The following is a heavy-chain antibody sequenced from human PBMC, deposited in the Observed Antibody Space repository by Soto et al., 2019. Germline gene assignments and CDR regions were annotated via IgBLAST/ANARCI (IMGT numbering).Heavy chain of an antibody. CDR2: ISGSGTNT. D-gene: IGHD3-22*01. CDR3: ANVPYYYDSSGYYLGGAFDI. J-gene: IGHJ3*02. Sequence: GGSLRLSCAASGFTFSSYAMTWVRQAPGKGLEWVSVISGSGTNTYYAGSVKGRVTISRDNSNNTLWLQMDRLRAEDTAIYYCANVPYYYDSSGYYLGGAFDIWGQGTMVTVSS. CDR1: GFTFSSYA. V-gene: IGHV3-23*01.